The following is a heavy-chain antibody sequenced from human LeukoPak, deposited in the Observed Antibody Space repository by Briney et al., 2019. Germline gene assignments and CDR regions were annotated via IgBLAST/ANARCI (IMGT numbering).Heavy chain of an antibody. CDR2: IDPSDSYT. CDR1: GYSFTNYW. D-gene: IGHD2-21*02. CDR3: ASPQAAYCGGDCYSP. V-gene: IGHV5-10-1*01. J-gene: IGHJ3*01. Sequence: GESLQISCKGSGYSFTNYWISWVRQMPGKGLEWMGNIDPSDSYTNYSPSFQGHVTISADKSISTAYLQWSSLKASGIAMYYCASPQAAYCGGDCYSPWGQGTKVTVSS.